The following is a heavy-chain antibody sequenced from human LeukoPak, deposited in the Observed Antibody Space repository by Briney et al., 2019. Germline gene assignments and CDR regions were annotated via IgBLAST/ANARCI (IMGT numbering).Heavy chain of an antibody. CDR2: ISAYNGNT. CDR1: GYTLTELS. Sequence: ASVKVSCKVSGYTLTELSMHWVRQAPGKGLEWMGWISAYNGNTNYAQKLQGRVTMTTDTSTSTAYMELRSLRSDDTAVYYCARVRGRIVGATDYWGQGTLVTVSS. D-gene: IGHD1-26*01. V-gene: IGHV1-18*01. J-gene: IGHJ4*02. CDR3: ARVRGRIVGATDY.